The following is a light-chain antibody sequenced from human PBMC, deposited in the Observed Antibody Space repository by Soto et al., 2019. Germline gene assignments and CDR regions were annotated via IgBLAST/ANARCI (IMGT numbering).Light chain of an antibody. CDR3: AAWDDSLRGRV. CDR2: NNN. Sequence: QSVLTQPPSAFGTPGQRVTISCSGSSSNIGSNFVYWYQQLPGTAPKLLIYNNNQRPSGVPDRFSGFKSGTSASLAISGLRSEDEADFYCAAWDDSLRGRVFGTGTKVNVL. V-gene: IGLV1-47*02. J-gene: IGLJ1*01. CDR1: SSNIGSNF.